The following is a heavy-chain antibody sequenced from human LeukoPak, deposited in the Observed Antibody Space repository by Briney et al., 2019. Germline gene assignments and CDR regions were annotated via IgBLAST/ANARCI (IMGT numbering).Heavy chain of an antibody. CDR3: ARSRPSRYCSGGSCTHHAFDI. J-gene: IGHJ3*02. CDR1: GFTFSDYY. CDR2: ISSSGRTI. Sequence: GGSLRLSCAASGFTFSDYYMSWIRQAPGKGMQWVSYISSSGRTIYYADSVKGRFTISRDNAKNSLYLQMNSLRAEDTAVYYCARSRPSRYCSGGSCTHHAFDIWGQGTMVTVSS. V-gene: IGHV3-11*04. D-gene: IGHD2-15*01.